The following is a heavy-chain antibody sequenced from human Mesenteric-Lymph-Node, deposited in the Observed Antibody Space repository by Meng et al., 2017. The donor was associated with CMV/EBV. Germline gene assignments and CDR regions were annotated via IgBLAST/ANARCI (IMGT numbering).Heavy chain of an antibody. CDR1: GFSFSSYG. J-gene: IGHJ6*02. V-gene: IGHV3-21*01. CDR3: ASNKDSEYYYYGTDV. Sequence: GGSLRLSCAASGFSFSSYGMSWVRQAPGKGLEWVSSIDSSSSYIYYADSVKGRFTISRDNAKNSLYLQMNSLRAEDTAVYYCASNKDSEYYYYGTDVWGQGTTVTVSS. CDR2: IDSSSSYI. D-gene: IGHD1-14*01.